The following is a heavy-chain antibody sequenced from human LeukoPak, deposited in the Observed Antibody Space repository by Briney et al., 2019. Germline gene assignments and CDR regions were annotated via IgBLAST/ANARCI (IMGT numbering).Heavy chain of an antibody. J-gene: IGHJ5*02. V-gene: IGHV4-38-2*01. CDR2: IYHSGST. CDR3: ARHSWGPYYDFWSGSEDPYNWFDP. CDR1: GYSISSGYY. Sequence: SETLSLTCAVSGYSISSGYYWGWIRRPPGKGLEWIGSIYHSGSTYYNPSLKSRVTISIDTSKNQFSLKLSSVTAADTAVYYCARHSWGPYYDFWSGSEDPYNWFDPWGQGTLVTVSS. D-gene: IGHD3-3*01.